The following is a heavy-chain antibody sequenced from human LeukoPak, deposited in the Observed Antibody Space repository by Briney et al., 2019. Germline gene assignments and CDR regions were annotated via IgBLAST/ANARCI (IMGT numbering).Heavy chain of an antibody. D-gene: IGHD5-18*01. J-gene: IGHJ6*03. Sequence: ASVKVSCKASGYTFTSYGISWVRQAPGQGLEWMGWISAYNGNTNYAQKLQGRVTMTTDTSTSTAYMELRSLRSDDTAVYYCARERGYSYGYNYYYMDVWGKGTTVTVSS. CDR2: ISAYNGNT. CDR3: ARERGYSYGYNYYYMDV. V-gene: IGHV1-18*01. CDR1: GYTFTSYG.